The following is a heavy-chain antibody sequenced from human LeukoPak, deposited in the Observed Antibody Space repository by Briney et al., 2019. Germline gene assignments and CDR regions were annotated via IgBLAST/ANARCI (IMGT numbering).Heavy chain of an antibody. CDR2: MFYTGTT. Sequence: SETLSLTCSVSGYSINSGYYWGWIRQPPGKGLEFIGSMFYTGTTHYNPSLKSRVTMSVDTSKNQFSLKLSSVTAADTAVYYCARDSARSGYSSSWLVQNFDYWGQGTLVTVSS. CDR3: ARDSARSGYSSSWLVQNFDY. CDR1: GYSINSGYY. V-gene: IGHV4-38-2*02. J-gene: IGHJ4*02. D-gene: IGHD6-13*01.